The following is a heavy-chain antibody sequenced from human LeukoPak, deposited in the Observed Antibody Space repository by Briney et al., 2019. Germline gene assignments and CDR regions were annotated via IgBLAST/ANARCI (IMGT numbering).Heavy chain of an antibody. V-gene: IGHV1-69*13. CDR1: GGTFSSYA. J-gene: IGHJ3*02. D-gene: IGHD1-26*01. CDR3: ARDYSGSYYQDAFDI. CDR2: IIPIFGTA. Sequence: ASVKVSCKASGGTFSSYAISWVRQAPGQGLEWMGGIIPIFGTANYAQKFQGRVTITADESTSTAYMELSSLRSEDTAVYYCARDYSGSYYQDAFDIWGQGTMVTVSS.